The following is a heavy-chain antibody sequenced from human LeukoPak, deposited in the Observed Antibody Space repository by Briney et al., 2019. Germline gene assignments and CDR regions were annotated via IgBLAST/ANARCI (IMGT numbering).Heavy chain of an antibody. CDR1: GGSISSYY. D-gene: IGHD3-22*01. CDR3: ARRSPYYDSSGYYFGAFDI. V-gene: IGHV4-59*12. J-gene: IGHJ3*02. CDR2: IYYSGST. Sequence: SETLSLTCTVSGGSISSYYWSWIRQPPGKGLEWIGYIYYSGSTNYNPSLKSRVTISVDTSKNQFSLKLSSVTAADTAVYYCARRSPYYDSSGYYFGAFDIWGQGTMVTVSS.